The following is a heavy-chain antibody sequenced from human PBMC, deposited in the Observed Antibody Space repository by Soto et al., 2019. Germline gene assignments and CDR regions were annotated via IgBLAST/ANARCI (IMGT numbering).Heavy chain of an antibody. CDR1: GYTFTGYY. J-gene: IGHJ6*02. CDR2: INPNSGGT. CDR3: ARGAVDTAMVGPWTYYYGMDV. V-gene: IGHV1-2*02. Sequence: ASVKVSCKASGYTFTGYYMHWVRQAPGQGLEWMGWINPNSGGTNYAQKFQGRVTMTRDTSISTAYMELSRLRSDDTAVYYCARGAVDTAMVGPWTYYYGMDVWGQGTTVTVSS. D-gene: IGHD5-18*01.